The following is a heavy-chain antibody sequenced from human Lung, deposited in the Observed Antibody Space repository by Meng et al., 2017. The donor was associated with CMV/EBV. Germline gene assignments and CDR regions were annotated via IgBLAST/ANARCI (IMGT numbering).Heavy chain of an antibody. V-gene: IGHV3-66*02. CDR2: IYAGGST. J-gene: IGHJ3*02. CDR3: AREKEGRMSTIRAFDI. Sequence: GGSXRLSCAASGFTVINNYRNWVRQAPGKGLEWVSIIYAGGSTDYADSVNGRFTISRDNSKNTLYLQMNSLRPEDTAVYYCAREKEGRMSTIRAFDIWGQGTMVTVSS. CDR1: GFTVINNY. D-gene: IGHD5-24*01.